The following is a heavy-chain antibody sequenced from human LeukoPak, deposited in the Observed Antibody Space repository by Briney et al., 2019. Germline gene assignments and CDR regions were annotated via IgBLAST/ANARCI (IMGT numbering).Heavy chain of an antibody. CDR1: GDSVSSNSVT. Sequence: SQTLSLTCAISGDSVSSNSVTWNWIRQSPSRGLEWLGRTCYRSTWYNDYAVSVRGRMTVNPDTSKNQFSLHLNSVTPEDTAVYYCARRLTQYDCFDPWGQGILVTVSS. CDR2: TCYRSTWYN. CDR3: ARRLTQYDCFDP. J-gene: IGHJ5*02. V-gene: IGHV6-1*01. D-gene: IGHD2-2*01.